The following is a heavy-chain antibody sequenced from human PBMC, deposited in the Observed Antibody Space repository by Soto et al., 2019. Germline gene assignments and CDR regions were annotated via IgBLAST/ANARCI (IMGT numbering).Heavy chain of an antibody. J-gene: IGHJ4*02. CDR1: GVIFNNQG. D-gene: IGHD5-12*01. Sequence: QVQLVESGGGVVQPGRSLKLSCVASGVIFNNQGMHWVRQAPGKGLEWVAFIRNHGGDQYYADSVKGRFIISRDNSRNTLYLQVNRLAAEDTAVYYCARHPYCVDIASMADWGQGTRVSVSS. CDR3: ARHPYCVDIASMAD. CDR2: IRNHGGDQ. V-gene: IGHV3-33*03.